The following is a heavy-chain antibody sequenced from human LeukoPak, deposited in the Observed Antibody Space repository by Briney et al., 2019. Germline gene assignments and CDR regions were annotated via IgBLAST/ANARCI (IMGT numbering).Heavy chain of an antibody. CDR3: AFLVREPQH. J-gene: IGHJ1*01. D-gene: IGHD3-10*01. Sequence: GGSLRLSCTVSGLPFSTYYMGWLRQPPGKGLEWVAMINNDGSDKSYVDSLKGRFTISRDNAKNSLFLQMSSLTAEGTAVYYCAFLVREPQHWGRGTLVTVSS. CDR2: INNDGSDK. V-gene: IGHV3-7*01. CDR1: GLPFSTYY.